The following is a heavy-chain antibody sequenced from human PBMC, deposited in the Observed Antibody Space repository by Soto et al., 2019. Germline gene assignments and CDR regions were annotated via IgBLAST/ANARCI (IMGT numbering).Heavy chain of an antibody. CDR1: GGSVSTGMKY. CDR2: MYKTGET. CDR3: ARYGNYELDYFDY. D-gene: IGHD4-17*01. J-gene: IGHJ4*02. V-gene: IGHV4-61*01. Sequence: SETLSLTCTVSGGSVSTGMKYWGWVRQPPGKALEFIGYMYKTGETLLNSSLKSRVTLSMETSKNQFSLTLSSVTAADTAVYYCARYGNYELDYFDYWGQGSLVTVSS.